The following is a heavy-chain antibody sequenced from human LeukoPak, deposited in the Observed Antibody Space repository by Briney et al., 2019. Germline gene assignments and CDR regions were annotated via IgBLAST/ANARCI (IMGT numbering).Heavy chain of an antibody. CDR2: ISGSGGST. D-gene: IGHD1-14*01. CDR1: GFTFSSYA. CDR3: AKDRKFVGSLIFPDY. V-gene: IGHV3-23*01. Sequence: TGGSLRLSCAASGFTFSSYAMSWVRQAPGKGLEWVSGISGSGGSTYYADSVKGRLTISRDNSKSTLYLQMNSLRAEDMAVYYCAKDRKFVGSLIFPDYWGQGTLVTVSS. J-gene: IGHJ4*02.